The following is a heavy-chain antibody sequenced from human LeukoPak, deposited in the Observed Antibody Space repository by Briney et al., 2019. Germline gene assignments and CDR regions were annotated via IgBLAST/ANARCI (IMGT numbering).Heavy chain of an antibody. CDR2: IGGDGTIT. CDR3: ATGYNHYYDY. CDR1: GAAFTILA. J-gene: IGHJ4*02. Sequence: GEPLRLSCAVSGAAFTILAMHWIRQCPGKELEFVSAIGGDGTITHYGDSARGRFMITRDNSKNTMYLQMGGLRPEDTAAYFCATGYNHYYDYWGQGIQVTVSS. V-gene: IGHV3-64*02. D-gene: IGHD5-24*01.